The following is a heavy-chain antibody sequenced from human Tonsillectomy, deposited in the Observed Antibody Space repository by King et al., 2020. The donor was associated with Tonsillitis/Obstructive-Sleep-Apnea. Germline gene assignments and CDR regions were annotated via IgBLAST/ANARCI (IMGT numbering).Heavy chain of an antibody. Sequence: ITLKESGPTLVKPTQTLTLTCTFSGFSLSTSAVGVGWIRQPPGKALEWLGSVYWDDHQRYGPSLNSRLTITKDNSKKQMVLTMTNMDAVDTATYYCSHIVGFSPAFYYWGQGTLVTVSS. D-gene: IGHD1-26*01. CDR1: GFSLSTSAVG. J-gene: IGHJ4*02. CDR3: SHIVGFSPAFYY. CDR2: VYWDDHQ. V-gene: IGHV2-5*05.